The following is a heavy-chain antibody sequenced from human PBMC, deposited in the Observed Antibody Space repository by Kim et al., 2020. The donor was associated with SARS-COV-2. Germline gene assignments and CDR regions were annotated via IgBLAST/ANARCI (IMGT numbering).Heavy chain of an antibody. CDR3: ARGTHYYDSSGYWGLGFDY. J-gene: IGHJ4*02. V-gene: IGHV4-59*09. Sequence: SRVTISVDTSKNQFSLKLSSVTAADTAVYYCARGTHYYDSSGYWGLGFDYWGQGTLVTVSS. D-gene: IGHD3-22*01.